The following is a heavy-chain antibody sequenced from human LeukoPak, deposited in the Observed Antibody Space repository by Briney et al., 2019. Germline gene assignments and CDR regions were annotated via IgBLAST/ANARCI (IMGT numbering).Heavy chain of an antibody. D-gene: IGHD4-23*01. CDR2: ISYDGSNK. CDR1: GFTFSSYA. V-gene: IGHV3-30-3*01. Sequence: GRSPRLSCAASGFTFSSYAMHWVRQAPGKGLEWVAVISYDGSNKYYADSVKGRFTISRDNAKNALYLQLNSLRVEDTAVYYCKSGGAAPGSFDYWGQGTLVTVSP. J-gene: IGHJ4*02. CDR3: KSGGAAPGSFDY.